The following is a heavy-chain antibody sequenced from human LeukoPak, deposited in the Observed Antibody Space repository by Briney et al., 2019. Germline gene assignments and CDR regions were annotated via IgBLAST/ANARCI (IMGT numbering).Heavy chain of an antibody. V-gene: IGHV4-59*01. CDR1: GGSISSYY. Sequence: SETLSLTCTVSGGSISSYYWSWIRQPPGKGLEWIGYIYYSGSTNYNPSLKSRVTISVDTSKNQFSLKPNSMTAADTAVYYCARVLLGYCSSTSCTPLYYFDYWGQGTLVTVSS. D-gene: IGHD2-2*01. CDR3: ARVLLGYCSSTSCTPLYYFDY. J-gene: IGHJ4*02. CDR2: IYYSGST.